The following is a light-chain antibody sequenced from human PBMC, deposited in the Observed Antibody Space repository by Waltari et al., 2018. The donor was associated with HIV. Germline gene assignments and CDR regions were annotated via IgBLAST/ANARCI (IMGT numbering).Light chain of an antibody. Sequence: QSVLTQPPSASRAPGPRVTLSCPGRRSFLGRYSVNCYQQLPGAAPKLLIYINNQRPSGVPDRFSGSKSGTSASLAISGLQSDDEADYYCAIWDDSLNGWVFGGGTKLTVL. CDR2: INN. CDR1: RSFLGRYS. J-gene: IGLJ3*02. V-gene: IGLV1-44*01. CDR3: AIWDDSLNGWV.